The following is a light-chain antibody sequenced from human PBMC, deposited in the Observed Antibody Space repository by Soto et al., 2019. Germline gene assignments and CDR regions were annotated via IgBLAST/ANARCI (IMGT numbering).Light chain of an antibody. V-gene: IGLV1-47*01. J-gene: IGLJ3*02. CDR1: SSNLGSNF. CDR3: AAWDDSLSGVV. Sequence: QAVVTQPPSASGTPGQRVTISCSGSSSNLGSNFVYWYQQLPGAAPKLLISRNNERPSGAPDRFSGSKSGTSASLAISGLRSEDEADYHCAAWDDSLSGVVFGGGTKVTVL. CDR2: RNN.